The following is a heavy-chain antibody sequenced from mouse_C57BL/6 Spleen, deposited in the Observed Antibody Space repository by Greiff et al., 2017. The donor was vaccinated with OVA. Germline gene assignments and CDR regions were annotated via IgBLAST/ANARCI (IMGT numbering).Heavy chain of an antibody. V-gene: IGHV1-64*01. CDR2: IHPNSGST. CDR3: ARRTGGLYFDY. D-gene: IGHD3-3*01. J-gene: IGHJ2*01. CDR1: GYTFTSYC. Sequence: QVQLKQPGAELVKPGASVKLSCKASGYTFTSYCMHWVKQRPGQGLEWIGMIHPNSGSTNYNEKFKSKATLTVDKSSSTAYMQLSSLTSEDSAVYYCARRTGGLYFDYWGQGTTLTVSS.